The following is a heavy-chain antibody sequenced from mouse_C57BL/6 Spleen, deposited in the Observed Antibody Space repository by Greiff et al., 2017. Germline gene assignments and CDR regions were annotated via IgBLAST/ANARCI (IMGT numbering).Heavy chain of an antibody. CDR3: ARGGNFYAMDY. Sequence: EVKVEESGGGLVKPGGSLKLSCAASGFTFSDYGMHWVRQAPEKGLEWVAYISSGSSTIYYADTVKGRFTISRDNAKNTLFLQMTSLRSEDTAMXCCARGGNFYAMDYWGQGTSVTVSS. J-gene: IGHJ4*01. V-gene: IGHV5-17*01. CDR2: ISSGSSTI. CDR1: GFTFSDYG. D-gene: IGHD2-1*01.